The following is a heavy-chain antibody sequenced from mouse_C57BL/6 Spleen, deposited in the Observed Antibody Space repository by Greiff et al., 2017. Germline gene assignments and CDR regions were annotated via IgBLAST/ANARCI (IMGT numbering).Heavy chain of an antibody. Sequence: EVQLQQSGPELVKPGASVKMSCKASGYTFTSYVMHWVKQKPGQGLEWIGYIYPYNDGTKYNEKFKGKATLTSDKSSSTAYMELSSLTSEDSAVYYCARREVYDGYYAWYFDVWGTGTTVTVSS. J-gene: IGHJ1*03. CDR1: GYTFTSYV. CDR3: ARREVYDGYYAWYFDV. D-gene: IGHD2-3*01. V-gene: IGHV1-14*01. CDR2: IYPYNDGT.